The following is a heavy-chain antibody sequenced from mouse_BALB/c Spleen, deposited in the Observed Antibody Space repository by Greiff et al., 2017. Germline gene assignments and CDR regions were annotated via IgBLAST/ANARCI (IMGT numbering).Heavy chain of an antibody. CDR3: ARGTTAKGWFAY. J-gene: IGHJ2*01. V-gene: IGHV5-6-5*01. CDR2: ISSGGST. Sequence: EVKLVESGGGLVKPGGSLKLSCAASGFTFSSYAMSWVRQTPEKRLEWVASISSGGSTYYPDSVKGRFTISRDNARNILYLQMSSLRSEDTAMYYCARGTTAKGWFAYWGQGTTLTVSS. D-gene: IGHD1-2*01. CDR1: GFTFSSYA.